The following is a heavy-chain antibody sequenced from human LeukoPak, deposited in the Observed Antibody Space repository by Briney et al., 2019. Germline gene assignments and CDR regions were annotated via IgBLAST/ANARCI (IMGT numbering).Heavy chain of an antibody. D-gene: IGHD3-22*01. V-gene: IGHV4-39*01. CDR2: IYYSGST. J-gene: IGHJ4*02. CDR1: GGSISSSSYY. CDR3: ASLDYYDSSGYYNY. Sequence: PSETLSLTCTVSGGSISSSSYYWGWIRQPPGKGLELIGSIYYSGSTYYNPSLKSRLTISVDTSKNQFSLKLTSVTAADPAVYYCASLDYYDSSGYYNYWGQGTLVTVSS.